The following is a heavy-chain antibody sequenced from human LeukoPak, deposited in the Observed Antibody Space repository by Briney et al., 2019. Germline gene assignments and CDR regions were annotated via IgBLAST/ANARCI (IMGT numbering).Heavy chain of an antibody. V-gene: IGHV3-30*03. CDR2: ISYDGSNK. CDR1: GFTFISYA. Sequence: PGGSREFPLPAPGFTFISYASHWSRRAPAKGRRWVAVISYDGSNKYYADSVKGRFTISRDNSKNTLYLQMNSLRAEDTAVYYCARAEGGYSSIRGYFQHWGQGTLVTVSS. D-gene: IGHD6-13*01. CDR3: ARAEGGYSSIRGYFQH. J-gene: IGHJ1*01.